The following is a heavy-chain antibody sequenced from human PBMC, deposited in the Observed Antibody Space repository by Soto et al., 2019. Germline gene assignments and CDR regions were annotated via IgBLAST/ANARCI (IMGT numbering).Heavy chain of an antibody. CDR3: AKSFSDYSGSYLNWFDP. D-gene: IGHD1-26*01. V-gene: IGHV3-30*18. CDR2: ISYDGSNK. Sequence: QPGGSLRLSCAASGFTFSSYGMHWVRQAPGKGLEWVAVISYDGSNKYYADSVKGRFTISRDNSKNTLYLQMNSLRAEDTAVYYCAKSFSDYSGSYLNWFDPWGQGTLVTVSS. J-gene: IGHJ5*02. CDR1: GFTFSSYG.